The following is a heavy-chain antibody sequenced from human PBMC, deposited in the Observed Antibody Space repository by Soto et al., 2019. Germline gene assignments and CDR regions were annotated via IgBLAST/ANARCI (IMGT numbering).Heavy chain of an antibody. Sequence: QVQLEQSGAEVKKPGSSVKISCKASGGTLSDHGVSWLRQAPGQGLEWVGGTIPVFNTAKYAPKFQGRVTTAADKSTNIAYMELGSLRSADTAFYYCARGVYGSGNYYTGPSAFDIWGQGTLVIVSS. CDR1: GGTLSDHG. CDR2: TIPVFNTA. V-gene: IGHV1-69*06. J-gene: IGHJ3*02. D-gene: IGHD3-10*01. CDR3: ARGVYGSGNYYTGPSAFDI.